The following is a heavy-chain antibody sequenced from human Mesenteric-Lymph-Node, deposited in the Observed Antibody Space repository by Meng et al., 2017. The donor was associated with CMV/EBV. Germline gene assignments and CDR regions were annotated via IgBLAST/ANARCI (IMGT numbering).Heavy chain of an antibody. CDR1: GFTFSDYY. V-gene: IGHV3-11*04. D-gene: IGHD3-3*01. J-gene: IGHJ4*02. Sequence: GESLKISCAASGFTFSDYYMSWIRLAPGKGLEWVSYVGGSGSTIHYADSVKGRFAISRDNAKNSLYLQMNSLRAEDTAVYYCARLGDFWSGYYTFDYWVLGILVTVSS. CDR3: ARLGDFWSGYYTFDY. CDR2: VGGSGSTI.